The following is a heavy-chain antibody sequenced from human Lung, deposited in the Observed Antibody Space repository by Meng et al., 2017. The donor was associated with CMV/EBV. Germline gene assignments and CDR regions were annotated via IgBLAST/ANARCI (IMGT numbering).Heavy chain of an antibody. J-gene: IGHJ4*02. V-gene: IGHV3-30-3*01. CDR2: ISYDGSNK. CDR1: GFTFSSYA. D-gene: IGHD2-15*01. Sequence: VQLGGSWGGVVQPGRSLRLPCAASGFTFSSYAMHWVRQAPGKGLEWVAVISYDGSNKYYADSVKGRFTISRDNSKNTLYLQMNSLRAEDTAVYYCAHGGGDCWGQGTLVTVSS. CDR3: AHGGGDC.